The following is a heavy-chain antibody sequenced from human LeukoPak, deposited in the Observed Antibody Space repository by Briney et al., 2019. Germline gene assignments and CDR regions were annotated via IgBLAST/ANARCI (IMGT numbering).Heavy chain of an antibody. CDR2: ISAYNGNT. Sequence: ASVKVSCKASGYTFTSYGISWVRQAPGQGLEWMGWISAYNGNTNYAQKLQGRVTMTTDTSTSTAYMELRSLRSDDTAVYYCARVKRPCVELRCPRVGGPFDYWGQGTLVTVSS. CDR3: ARVKRPCVELRCPRVGGPFDY. D-gene: IGHD4-17*01. V-gene: IGHV1-18*04. J-gene: IGHJ4*02. CDR1: GYTFTSYG.